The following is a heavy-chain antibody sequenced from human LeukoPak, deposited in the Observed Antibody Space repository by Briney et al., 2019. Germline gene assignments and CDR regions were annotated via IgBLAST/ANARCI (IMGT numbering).Heavy chain of an antibody. CDR3: ARGQWDGEGYYFDY. D-gene: IGHD2-21*01. CDR1: GYTFTSYA. J-gene: IGHJ4*02. Sequence: WASVKVSCKASGYTFTSYAMHWVRQAPGQRLEWMGWINAGNGNTKYSQKFQGRVTITRDTSASTAYMELSSLRSEDTAVYYCARGQWDGEGYYFDYWGQGTLVTVSS. V-gene: IGHV1-3*01. CDR2: INAGNGNT.